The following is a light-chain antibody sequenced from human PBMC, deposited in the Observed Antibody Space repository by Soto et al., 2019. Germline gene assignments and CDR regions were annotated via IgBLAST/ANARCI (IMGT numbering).Light chain of an antibody. CDR1: QSVRNY. J-gene: IGKJ3*01. CDR3: HQYGTAPLT. CDR2: GAS. Sequence: EIVMTQSPATLSVSPGERATLSCRASQSVRNYLAWYQQKRGQAPRLLIYGASSRATGIPDRFSGSGSGTDFTLTISRLEPEDFSVYYCHQYGTAPLTFGPGTKVDIK. V-gene: IGKV3-20*01.